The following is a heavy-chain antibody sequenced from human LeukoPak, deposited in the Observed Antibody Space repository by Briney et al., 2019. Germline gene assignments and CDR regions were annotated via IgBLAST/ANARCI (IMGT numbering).Heavy chain of an antibody. CDR1: GYTFTAHH. CDR3: ARDRADFWSGYYPDPVARVHHPHLDY. CDR2: VIPILGIA. J-gene: IGHJ4*02. D-gene: IGHD3-3*01. Sequence: SVKVSCKTSGYTFTAHHIHWVRQAPGQGLEWMGMVIPILGIANYAQKFHGRVTSTSDNSTSTAYMELSSMRSEDTAVYYCARDRADFWSGYYPDPVARVHHPHLDYWGQGTLVTVSS. V-gene: IGHV1-69*04.